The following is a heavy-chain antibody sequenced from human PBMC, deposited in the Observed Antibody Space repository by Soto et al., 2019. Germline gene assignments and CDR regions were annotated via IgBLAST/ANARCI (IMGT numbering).Heavy chain of an antibody. J-gene: IGHJ4*02. CDR2: IKSKTDGGTT. Sequence: EVQLVESGGGLVKPGGSLRLSCAASGFTFSNAWMSWVRQAPGKGLEWVGRIKSKTDGGTTDYAAPVKGRFTISRDDSKNTLYLQMNSLKTEDTAVYYGTTDLSPRIMITFGGVIVAWGQGTLVTVSS. D-gene: IGHD3-16*02. CDR1: GFTFSNAW. CDR3: TTDLSPRIMITFGGVIVA. V-gene: IGHV3-15*01.